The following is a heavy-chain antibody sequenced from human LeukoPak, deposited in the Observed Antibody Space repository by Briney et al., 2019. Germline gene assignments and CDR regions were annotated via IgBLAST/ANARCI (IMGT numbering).Heavy chain of an antibody. CDR2: INHSGST. V-gene: IGHV4-34*01. J-gene: IGHJ4*02. CDR3: ARGPFFDY. CDR1: GGSFSGYY. Sequence: SETLSLTCAVYGGSFSGYYWSWIRQPPGKGLEWIGEINHSGSTNYNPSLKSRVTISVDTSKNQFSLKLSSVTAADTAVYYCARGPFFDYWGQGTLVTVSS.